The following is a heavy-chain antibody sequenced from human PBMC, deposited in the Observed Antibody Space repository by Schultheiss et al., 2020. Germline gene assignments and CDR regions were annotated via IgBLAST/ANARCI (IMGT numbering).Heavy chain of an antibody. CDR2: IIPILGIA. CDR3: ARGGLGRNWFDP. Sequence: SVKVSCKASGGTFSSYAISWVRQAPGQGLEWMGRIIPILGIANYAQKFQGRVTITADESTSTAYMELSSLRSEDTAVYYCARGGLGRNWFDPWGQGTLVTVSS. J-gene: IGHJ5*02. V-gene: IGHV1-69*04. CDR1: GGTFSSYA.